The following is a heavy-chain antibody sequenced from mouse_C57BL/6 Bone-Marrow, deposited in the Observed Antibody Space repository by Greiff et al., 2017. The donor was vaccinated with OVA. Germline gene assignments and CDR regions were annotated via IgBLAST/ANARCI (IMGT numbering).Heavy chain of an antibody. D-gene: IGHD1-1*01. CDR1: GFNIKNTY. V-gene: IGHV14-3*01. Sequence: VQLKQSVAELVRPGASVKLSCTASGFNIKNTYMHWVKQRPEQGLEWIGRIDPANGNTKYAPKFQGKATMTADTSSNTAYLQLSSLTSEDTAIEYCASDYGSSYDAYWGQGTLVTVSA. J-gene: IGHJ3*01. CDR3: ASDYGSSYDAY. CDR2: IDPANGNT.